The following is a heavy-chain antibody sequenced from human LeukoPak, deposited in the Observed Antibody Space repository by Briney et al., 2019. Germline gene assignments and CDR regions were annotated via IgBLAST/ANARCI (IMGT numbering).Heavy chain of an antibody. J-gene: IGHJ3*02. Sequence: PSETLSLTCTVSGGSISGYYWTWIRQPPGKGLEWIGYIYHSGNTNYNPSLKSRVTISVDTSKNQFSLKLSSVTAADTAVYFCASDPLSTNDFDIWGQGTMVTVSS. V-gene: IGHV4-59*01. CDR1: GGSISGYY. D-gene: IGHD1-1*01. CDR3: ASDPLSTNDFDI. CDR2: IYHSGNT.